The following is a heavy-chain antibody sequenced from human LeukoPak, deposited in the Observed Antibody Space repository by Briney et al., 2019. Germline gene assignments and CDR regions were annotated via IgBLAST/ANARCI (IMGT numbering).Heavy chain of an antibody. J-gene: IGHJ4*02. CDR2: INTNTGNP. Sequence: ASVKLSCKASGYTFTSYAMNWVRQAPGQGLEWMGWINTNTGNPAYAQGFTGRYVFSWDTSVSTAYLVISGLTADDTAVYFCGRDPRLGIRGYTYGYIDYWGQGTLVTVSS. V-gene: IGHV7-4-1*02. CDR1: GYTFTSYA. CDR3: GRDPRLGIRGYTYGYIDY. D-gene: IGHD5-18*01.